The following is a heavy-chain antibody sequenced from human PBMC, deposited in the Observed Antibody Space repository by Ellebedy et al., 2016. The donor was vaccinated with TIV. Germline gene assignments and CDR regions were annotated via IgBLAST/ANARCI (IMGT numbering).Heavy chain of an antibody. CDR2: IYHSGST. J-gene: IGHJ4*02. D-gene: IGHD3-22*01. CDR1: GGSISSGGYS. Sequence: MPSETLSLTCAVSGGSISSGGYSWSWIRQPPGKGLEWIGYIYHSGSTYYNPSLKSRVTISVDRSKNQFSLKLSSVTAADTAVYYCATHYYDSSGFDYWGQGTLVTVSS. CDR3: ATHYYDSSGFDY. V-gene: IGHV4-30-2*01.